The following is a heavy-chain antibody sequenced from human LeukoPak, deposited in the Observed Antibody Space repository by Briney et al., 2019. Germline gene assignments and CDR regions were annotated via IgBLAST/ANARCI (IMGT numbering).Heavy chain of an antibody. CDR2: IYYSGST. Sequence: SETLSLTCTVSGGSISSSSYYWGWIRQPPGKGLEWIGSIYYSGSTYYNPPLKSRVTISVDTSKNQFSLKLSSVTAADTAVYYCARSPVREVSSTLSHGMDVWGQGTTVTVSS. V-gene: IGHV4-39*01. D-gene: IGHD2-2*01. CDR1: GGSISSSSYY. CDR3: ARSPVREVSSTLSHGMDV. J-gene: IGHJ6*02.